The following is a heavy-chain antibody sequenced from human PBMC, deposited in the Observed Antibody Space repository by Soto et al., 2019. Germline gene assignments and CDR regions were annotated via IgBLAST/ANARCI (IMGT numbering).Heavy chain of an antibody. CDR1: GFSFSSYA. J-gene: IGHJ5*02. D-gene: IGHD2-2*01. Sequence: PGGSVRLSCAASGFSFSSYAMSWVRQAPGKGLEWVSAISGSGGSTYYADSVKGRFTISRDNSKNTLYLQMNSLRAEDTAVYYCARGYCSSTSCFYNWFDPWGQGTLVTVSS. CDR3: ARGYCSSTSCFYNWFDP. CDR2: ISGSGGST. V-gene: IGHV3-23*01.